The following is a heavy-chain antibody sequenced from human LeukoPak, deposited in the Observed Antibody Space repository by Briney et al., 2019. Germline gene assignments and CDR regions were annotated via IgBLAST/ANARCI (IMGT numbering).Heavy chain of an antibody. CDR3: AKGVDSGTYWLDY. D-gene: IGHD3-10*01. CDR2: ISGSGGST. V-gene: IGHV3-23*01. J-gene: IGHJ4*02. CDR1: GFTFSSYA. Sequence: GGSLRLSCAASGFTFSSYAMSWVRQAPGKGLEWVSAISGSGGSTYYADSVKGRFTISRDNSKNTLYLQMNSLRAEDTALYYCAKGVDSGTYWLDYWGQGTLVTVSS.